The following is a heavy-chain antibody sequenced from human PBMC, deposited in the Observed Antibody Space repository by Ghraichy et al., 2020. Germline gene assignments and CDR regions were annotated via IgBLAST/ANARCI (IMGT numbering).Heavy chain of an antibody. CDR2: ISAYNGNT. Sequence: ASVKVSCKASGYTFTSYGISWVRQAPGQGLEWMGWISAYNGNTNYAQKLKGRVTMTTDTSTSTAYMELRSLRSDDTAVYYCASTTDYDSEGPFDYWGQGTLVTVSS. CDR3: ASTTDYDSEGPFDY. J-gene: IGHJ4*02. D-gene: IGHD3-3*01. CDR1: GYTFTSYG. V-gene: IGHV1-18*04.